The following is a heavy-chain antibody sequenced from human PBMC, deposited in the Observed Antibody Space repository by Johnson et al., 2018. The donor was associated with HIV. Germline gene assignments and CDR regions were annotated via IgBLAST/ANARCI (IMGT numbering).Heavy chain of an antibody. CDR2: ISNSGSTI. Sequence: QMQLVESGGGLVKPGGSLRLSCAASGFSFNDYYMSWIRQAPGKGLAWVSYISNSGSTINYADSVKGRFTVSRDNAKKSLYLQMNSLRAEDTAVYYCARGRYAFDIWGQGTMVTVSS. CDR1: GFSFNDYY. J-gene: IGHJ3*02. CDR3: ARGRYAFDI. V-gene: IGHV3-11*04.